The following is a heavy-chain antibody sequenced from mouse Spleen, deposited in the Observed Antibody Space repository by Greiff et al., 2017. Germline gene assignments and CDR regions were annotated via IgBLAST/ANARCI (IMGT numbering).Heavy chain of an antibody. D-gene: IGHD2-4*01. Sequence: EVQLVESGGGLVKLGGSLKLSCAASGFTFSSYAMSWVRQTPEKRLEWVATISSGGGNTYYPDSVKGRFTISRDNAKNTLYLQMSSLKSEDTAMYYCARFDYAWFAYWGQGTLVTVSA. CDR3: ARFDYAWFAY. CDR2: ISSGGGNT. CDR1: GFTFSSYA. J-gene: IGHJ3*01. V-gene: IGHV5-9-3*01.